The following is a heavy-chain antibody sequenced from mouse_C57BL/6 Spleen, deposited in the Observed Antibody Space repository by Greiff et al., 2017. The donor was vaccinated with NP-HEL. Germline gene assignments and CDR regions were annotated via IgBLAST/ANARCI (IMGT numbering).Heavy chain of an antibody. V-gene: IGHV1-18*01. CDR2: INPNNGGT. J-gene: IGHJ2*01. Sequence: VQLQQPGPELVKPGASVKIPCKASGYTFTDCNMDWVKQTHGKSLEWIADINPNNGGTIYNQKFKGKATLTVDKSSSTAYMELRSLTSEDTAVYYCARKGTARFDYWGQGTTLTVSS. D-gene: IGHD3-2*01. CDR3: ARKGTARFDY. CDR1: GYTFTDCN.